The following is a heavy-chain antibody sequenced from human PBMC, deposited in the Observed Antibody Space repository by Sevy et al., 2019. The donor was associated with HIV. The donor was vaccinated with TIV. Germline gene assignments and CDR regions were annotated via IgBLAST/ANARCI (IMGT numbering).Heavy chain of an antibody. CDR3: ARGVDIVVVPAVWGYMDV. CDR2: IGTAGDT. D-gene: IGHD2-2*03. V-gene: IGHV3-13*01. J-gene: IGHJ6*03. CDR1: GFTFSSYD. Sequence: GGSLRLSCAASGFTFSSYDMHWVRQATGKGLEWVSAIGTAGDTYYPGSVKGRFTISRENAKNSLYLQMNSLRAGDTAVYYCARGVDIVVVPAVWGYMDVWGKGTTVTVSS.